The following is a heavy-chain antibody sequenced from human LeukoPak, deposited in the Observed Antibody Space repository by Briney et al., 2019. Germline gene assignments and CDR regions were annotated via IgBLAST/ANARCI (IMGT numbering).Heavy chain of an antibody. Sequence: GASVKVSCKASGYTFTGYYMHWVRPAPGQGLEWMGWINPDSGGTNYAQNFQGRVTMTRDTSISTAYMELSRLRSDDTAVYYCARYITVAPLDYWGQGTLVTVSS. CDR1: GYTFTGYY. CDR2: INPDSGGT. CDR3: ARYITVAPLDY. V-gene: IGHV1-2*02. D-gene: IGHD6-19*01. J-gene: IGHJ4*02.